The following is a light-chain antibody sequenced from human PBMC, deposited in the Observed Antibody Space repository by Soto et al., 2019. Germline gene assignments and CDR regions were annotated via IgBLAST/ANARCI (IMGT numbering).Light chain of an antibody. CDR3: HKSYDAQFT. J-gene: IGKJ4*01. CDR1: QGISHY. Sequence: DIQLNQSPSSLYASLGAEVTITCRASQGISHYLTWYQQKPGRAHTLLIYGVSTLQSGVPSRFSGGGSGTDFTLTMSNLQLADFATYYGHKSYDAQFTFDGGTRVEIK. V-gene: IGKV1-39*01. CDR2: GVS.